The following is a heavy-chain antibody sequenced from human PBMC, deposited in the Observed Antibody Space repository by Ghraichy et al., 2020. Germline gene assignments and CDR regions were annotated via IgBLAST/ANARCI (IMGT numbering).Heavy chain of an antibody. V-gene: IGHV4-34*01. J-gene: IGHJ6*02. CDR1: GGSVRGYY. D-gene: IGHD5-12*01. CDR3: ARATIMVGMDV. CDR2: IDYSGGT. Sequence: SETLSLTCGVYGGSVRGYYWTWIRQPPGKGLEYIGEIDYSGGTDHNPSLRSRVTMSVDTSRNHFSRKLSTLTAADTAVYYCARATIMVGMDVWGQGTTVIVSS.